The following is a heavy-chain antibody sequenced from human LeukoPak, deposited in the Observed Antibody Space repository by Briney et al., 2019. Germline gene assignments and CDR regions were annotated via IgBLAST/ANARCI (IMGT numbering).Heavy chain of an antibody. CDR3: VDWNDR. J-gene: IGHJ5*02. CDR1: GFTFSTYS. Sequence: SGGSLRLSCAASGFTFSTYSMNWVRQAPGKGLEWLSYIRSSSSTKYYADSVKGRFTISRDNAKNSLYLQMNSLRAEDTAVYYCVDWNDRWGQGTLVTVSS. V-gene: IGHV3-48*04. CDR2: IRSSSSTK.